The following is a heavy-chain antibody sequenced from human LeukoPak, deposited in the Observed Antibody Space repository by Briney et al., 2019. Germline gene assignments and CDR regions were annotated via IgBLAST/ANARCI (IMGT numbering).Heavy chain of an antibody. J-gene: IGHJ5*02. D-gene: IGHD3-10*01. V-gene: IGHV4-34*01. CDR1: GGSFSGYY. Sequence: SSETLSLTCAVYGGSFSGYYWSWIRQPPGKGLEWIGEINHSGSTNYNPSLKSRVTISVDTSKNQFSLKLSSVTAADTAVCYCARGLQVLLWFGDERPFDPWGQGTLVTVSS. CDR3: ARGLQVLLWFGDERPFDP. CDR2: INHSGST.